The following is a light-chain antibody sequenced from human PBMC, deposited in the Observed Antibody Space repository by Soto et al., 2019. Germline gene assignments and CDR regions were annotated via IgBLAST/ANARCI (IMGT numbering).Light chain of an antibody. V-gene: IGLV1-47*01. Sequence: SVLTQPPSASGTPGQRVTISCSGSSSNIETNYVYWYQHPPGAAPRLLMFRDDHRPAGVPVRFSASKSGTSASLAINGLRSEDEADYYCAAWDDSLNAFFVFGTGTKLTVL. CDR3: AAWDDSLNAFFV. CDR1: SSNIETNY. J-gene: IGLJ1*01. CDR2: RDD.